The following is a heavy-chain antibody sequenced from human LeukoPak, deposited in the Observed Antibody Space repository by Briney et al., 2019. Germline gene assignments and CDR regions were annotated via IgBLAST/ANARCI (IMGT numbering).Heavy chain of an antibody. Sequence: GGSLRLSCAVSGSIGIDGYMSWVRQAPGKGLEWLSVIYRGGARYYSDSVKGRFTISRDNAKNSLYLQMNSLRAEDTAVYYCARHDYSRRYFDYWGQGTLVTVSS. J-gene: IGHJ4*02. CDR2: IYRGGAR. CDR1: GSIGIDGY. CDR3: ARHDYSRRYFDY. D-gene: IGHD4-11*01. V-gene: IGHV3-66*04.